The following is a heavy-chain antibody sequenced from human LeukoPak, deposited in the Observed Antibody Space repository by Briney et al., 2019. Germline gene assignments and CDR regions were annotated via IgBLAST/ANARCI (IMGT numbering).Heavy chain of an antibody. V-gene: IGHV1-3*01. CDR3: ARNTETAIPLPYYFDY. J-gene: IGHJ4*02. Sequence: GASVTVSCTASGYTFTTSAVHWVRQAPGQRLEWMGWINVGNGDTKYSEKFQDRVTITRDTSASTAYMDLSSLRSEDTAVYYCARNTETAIPLPYYFDYWGQGTLVTVSS. CDR2: INVGNGDT. D-gene: IGHD2-21*02. CDR1: GYTFTTSA.